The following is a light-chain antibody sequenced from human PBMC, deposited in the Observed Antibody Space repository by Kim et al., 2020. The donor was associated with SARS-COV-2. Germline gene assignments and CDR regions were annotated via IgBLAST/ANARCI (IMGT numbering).Light chain of an antibody. CDR3: QAWDSGTGV. CDR2: EDS. Sequence: VTQVQTASITCSGDKLGDKYVCWYQQKPGQSPVRVIYEDSRRPSGIPERFLGSNSGNTATLTISGTQAMDEADYYCQAWDSGTGVFGGGTQLTVL. CDR1: KLGDKY. V-gene: IGLV3-1*01. J-gene: IGLJ3*02.